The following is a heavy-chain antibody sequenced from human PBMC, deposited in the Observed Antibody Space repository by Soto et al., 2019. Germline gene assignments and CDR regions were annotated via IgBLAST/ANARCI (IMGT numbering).Heavy chain of an antibody. J-gene: IGHJ5*02. V-gene: IGHV1-3*01. D-gene: IGHD2-2*01. Sequence: ASVKVSCKASGYTFTGYYMHWVRQAPGQRLEWMGCINANNGNTKYSQRFQGRVTITRDTSASTAYMELSSLRSEDTAVYYCASAPGYCSSTSCYVRWFDPWGQGTLVTVSS. CDR1: GYTFTGYY. CDR2: INANNGNT. CDR3: ASAPGYCSSTSCYVRWFDP.